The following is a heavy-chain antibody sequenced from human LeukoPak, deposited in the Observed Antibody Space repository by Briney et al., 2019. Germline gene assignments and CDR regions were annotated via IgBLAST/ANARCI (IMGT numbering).Heavy chain of an antibody. CDR3: ARSSGSGSYLSQYYFDY. J-gene: IGHJ4*02. CDR1: GGSISSYY. CDR2: IYYSGST. D-gene: IGHD3-10*01. Sequence: SETLSLTCTVSGGSISSYYWTWIRQPPGKGLEWIGYIYYSGSTNYNPSLKSRVTISVDTSKNQFSLKPSSVAAADTAVYYCARSSGSGSYLSQYYFDYWGQGTLVTVSS. V-gene: IGHV4-59*01.